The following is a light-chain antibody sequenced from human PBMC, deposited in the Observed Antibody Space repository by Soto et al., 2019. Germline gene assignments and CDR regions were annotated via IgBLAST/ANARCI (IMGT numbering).Light chain of an antibody. CDR1: SRDIGNYNY. V-gene: IGLV2-14*01. J-gene: IGLJ1*01. Sequence: QSVLAQPASVSGSPGQSITISCTGTSRDIGNYNYVSWYQHHPGKAPKLMIYEATSRPSGVSDRFSGSKSGMTASLTISGLQPEDEADYFRASYRSANTLVVFGTGTKVTVL. CDR3: ASYRSANTLVV. CDR2: EAT.